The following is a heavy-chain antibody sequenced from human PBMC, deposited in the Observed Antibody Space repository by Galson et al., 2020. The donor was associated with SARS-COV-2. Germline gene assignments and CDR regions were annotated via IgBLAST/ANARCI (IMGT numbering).Heavy chain of an antibody. D-gene: IGHD3-22*01. CDR1: GFPFSSYA. CDR3: AKRQRDSSGFDY. CDR2: ISGSGSAT. Sequence: GESLKISCAASGFPFSSYAINWLRQAPGKGLEWGSGISGSGSATYYAGSVKGRFTISRDNSQNTLYLQMNGRRAEDTAIYYCAKRQRDSSGFDYWGQGARVTVSS. V-gene: IGHV3-23*01. J-gene: IGHJ4*02.